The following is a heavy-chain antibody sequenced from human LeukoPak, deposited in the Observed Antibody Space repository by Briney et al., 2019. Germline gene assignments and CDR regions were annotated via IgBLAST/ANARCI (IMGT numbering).Heavy chain of an antibody. D-gene: IGHD3-16*01. CDR1: GGTFSSYA. J-gene: IGHJ4*02. CDR2: IIPILGIA. V-gene: IGHV1-69*04. CDR3: ARDTMEGAFDY. Sequence: SVKVSCKASGGTFSSYAISWVRQAPGQGLEWMGRIIPILGIANYAQKFQGRVTITADKSTSTAYMELSSLRSEDTAVYYCARDTMEGAFDYWGQGTLVTVSS.